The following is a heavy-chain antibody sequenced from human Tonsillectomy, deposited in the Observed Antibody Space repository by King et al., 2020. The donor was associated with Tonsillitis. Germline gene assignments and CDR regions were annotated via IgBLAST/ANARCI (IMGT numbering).Heavy chain of an antibody. CDR2: ISAYNGFT. J-gene: IGHJ4*02. CDR1: DYTFTSYG. CDR3: ARDISGWSRMYYFDY. Sequence: VQLVESGAEVKKPGASVKVSCQASDYTFTSYGCSWVRQAPGQGLEWVGWISAYNGFTNYAQNLQGRVTVTTDTSTSTAYMELRNLTSDDTAVYYCARDISGWSRMYYFDYRGQGTLVTVSS. D-gene: IGHD6-19*01. V-gene: IGHV1-18*01.